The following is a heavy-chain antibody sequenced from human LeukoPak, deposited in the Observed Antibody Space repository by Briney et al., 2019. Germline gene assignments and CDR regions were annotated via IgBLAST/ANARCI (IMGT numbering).Heavy chain of an antibody. CDR3: AKDRVVAYYDFWSGYFFDY. CDR1: GFTFSSYG. D-gene: IGHD3-3*01. V-gene: IGHV3-30*18. CDR2: IGYDGNNK. Sequence: PGGSLRLSCAASGFTFSSYGMHWVRQAPGKGLEWVGVIGYDGNNKYYADSVKGRFTISRDNSKNTLYLQMNSLRAEDTAVYYCAKDRVVAYYDFWSGYFFDYWGQGTLVTVSS. J-gene: IGHJ4*02.